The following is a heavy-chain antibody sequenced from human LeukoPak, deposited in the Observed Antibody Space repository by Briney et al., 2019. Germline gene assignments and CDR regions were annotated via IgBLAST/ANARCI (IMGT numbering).Heavy chain of an antibody. J-gene: IGHJ6*03. Sequence: SGTLSLTCAVSGGSISSSNWWSWVRQPPGKGLEWIGEIYHSGSTNYNPSLKSRVTISVDTSKNQFSLKLSSVTAADTAVYYCARLQADYDFWSGPRYMDVWGKGTTVTVSS. V-gene: IGHV4-4*02. CDR2: IYHSGST. CDR1: GGSISSSNW. D-gene: IGHD3-3*01. CDR3: ARLQADYDFWSGPRYMDV.